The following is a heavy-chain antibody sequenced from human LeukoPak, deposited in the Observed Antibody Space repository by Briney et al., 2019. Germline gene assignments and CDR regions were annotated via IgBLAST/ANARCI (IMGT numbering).Heavy chain of an antibody. Sequence: GGSLRLSCAASGFTFRNYWMHWVRQAPGKGLVWVSRINGDGSSTIYADSVKGRFTISRHNAKNTLYLQMNSLRAEDTAVYYCVVGGLKLDYWGQGTLATVSS. V-gene: IGHV3-74*01. CDR1: GFTFRNYW. CDR2: INGDGSST. CDR3: VVGGLKLDY. D-gene: IGHD3-16*01. J-gene: IGHJ4*02.